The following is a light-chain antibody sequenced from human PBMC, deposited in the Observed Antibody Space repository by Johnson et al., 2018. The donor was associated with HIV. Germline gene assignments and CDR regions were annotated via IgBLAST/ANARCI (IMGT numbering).Light chain of an antibody. CDR3: GTWDSSLSAYV. CDR1: SSNIGNNY. CDR2: ENN. Sequence: QLVLTQPPSVSAAPGQKVTISCSGSSSNIGNNYVSWYQQLPGTAPKLLIYENNKRPSGIPDRFSGSKSGTSATLGITGLQTGDEADYYCGTWDSSLSAYVFGTGTQVTVL. V-gene: IGLV1-51*02. J-gene: IGLJ1*01.